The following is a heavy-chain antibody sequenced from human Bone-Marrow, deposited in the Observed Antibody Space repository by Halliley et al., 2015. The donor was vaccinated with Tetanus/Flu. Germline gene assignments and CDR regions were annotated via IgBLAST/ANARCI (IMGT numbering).Heavy chain of an antibody. CDR1: GYSFTTHW. CDR2: IYPDDSGT. CDR3: ASPPYYDLDV. J-gene: IGHJ6*02. V-gene: IGHV5-51*01. Sequence: QLVQSGAEVKKPGESLKISCQASGYSFTTHWIGWVRQRPGKGLEWMAIIYPDDSGTRYSPSFQGHVTISADKSTSTAYLQWSGLKASDTAIYYCASPPYYDLDVWGQGTTVTVSS.